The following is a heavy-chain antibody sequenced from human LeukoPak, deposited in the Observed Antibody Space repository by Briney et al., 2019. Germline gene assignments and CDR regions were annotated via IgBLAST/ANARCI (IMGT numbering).Heavy chain of an antibody. CDR3: ARGRLARIPYFAS. V-gene: IGHV4-31*03. CDR2: VDYSGTI. Sequence: PSQTLSLTCSVFGGSISSGSHFWRWIRQLPGKGLEWLVYVDYSGTIYYNSSLESRLTLSVDTSNNQFSLDLRSMPAADTAVYYCARGRLARIPYFASWGQGALVAVSS. J-gene: IGHJ4*02. CDR1: GGSISSGSHF. D-gene: IGHD6-19*01.